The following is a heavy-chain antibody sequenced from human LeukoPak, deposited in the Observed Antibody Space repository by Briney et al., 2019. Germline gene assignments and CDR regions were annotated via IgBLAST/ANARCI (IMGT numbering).Heavy chain of an antibody. J-gene: IGHJ4*02. CDR1: GFTFNSYG. CDR3: AKERSNTYYGCFDY. V-gene: IGHV3-30*02. D-gene: IGHD3-16*01. Sequence: PGGSLRLSCAASGFTFNSYGIHWVRQAPGKGLAWVAFIRYDGTNKYYGDSVKGRFTISRDNSKDTLHLQLDSLRVEDTAVYYCAKERSNTYYGCFDYWGQGTLVTVSS. CDR2: IRYDGTNK.